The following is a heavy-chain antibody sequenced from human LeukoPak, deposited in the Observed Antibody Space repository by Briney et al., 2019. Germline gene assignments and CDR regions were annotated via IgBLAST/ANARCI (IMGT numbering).Heavy chain of an antibody. D-gene: IGHD3-3*01. J-gene: IGHJ6*03. V-gene: IGHV1-69*05. CDR3: ARESGIFGVVTYYMDV. CDR1: GGTFSSYA. Sequence: SVTVSCKASGGTFSSYAISWVRQAPGQGLEWMGGIIPIFGTANYAQKFQGRVTITTDESTSTAYMELSSLRSEDTAVYYCARESGIFGVVTYYMDVWGKGTTVTVSS. CDR2: IIPIFGTA.